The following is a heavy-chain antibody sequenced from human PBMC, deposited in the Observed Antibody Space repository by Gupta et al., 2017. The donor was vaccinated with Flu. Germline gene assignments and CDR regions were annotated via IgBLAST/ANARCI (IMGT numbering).Heavy chain of an antibody. Sequence: QVQLQESGPGLVKPSGTLSLTCTVPGGSISSLNWWSWVRQPPGKGLDWIGQIYHSGSTDSNPSRKSRVTISLDKSKNQFALKLTSVTAADTAVYYCARGGVTFGGLIVPSFNGMDVWGQGTTVTVSS. CDR1: GGSISSLNW. CDR3: ARGGVTFGGLIVPSFNGMDV. CDR2: IYHSGST. D-gene: IGHD3-16*02. J-gene: IGHJ6*02. V-gene: IGHV4-4*02.